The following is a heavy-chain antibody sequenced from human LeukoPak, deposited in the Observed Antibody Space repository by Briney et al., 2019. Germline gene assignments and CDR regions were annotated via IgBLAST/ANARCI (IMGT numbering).Heavy chain of an antibody. CDR3: ARFAGHSNYYYYMDV. V-gene: IGHV1-69*06. J-gene: IGHJ6*03. D-gene: IGHD4-11*01. CDR2: IIPIFGTA. Sequence: ASVKVSCKASGGTFSSYAISWVRQAPGQGLEWMGGIIPIFGTANYAQKFQGRVTITADKSTSTAYMELSSLRSEDTAVYYCARFAGHSNYYYYMDVWGKGTTVTVSS. CDR1: GGTFSSYA.